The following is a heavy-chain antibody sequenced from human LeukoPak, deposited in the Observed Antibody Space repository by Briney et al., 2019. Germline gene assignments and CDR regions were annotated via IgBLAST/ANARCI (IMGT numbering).Heavy chain of an antibody. Sequence: GGSLRLSCAASGFTFSNYAMSWVRRAPGKGLEWVSAISGSGGKTYYADSVKGRFTVSRDNSKNTLYLEMNSLRAEDTAVYYCAKEDRYRDSWYQSSGYWGQGTLVTVSS. J-gene: IGHJ4*02. CDR3: AKEDRYRDSWYQSSGY. D-gene: IGHD6-13*01. CDR2: ISGSGGKT. CDR1: GFTFSNYA. V-gene: IGHV3-23*01.